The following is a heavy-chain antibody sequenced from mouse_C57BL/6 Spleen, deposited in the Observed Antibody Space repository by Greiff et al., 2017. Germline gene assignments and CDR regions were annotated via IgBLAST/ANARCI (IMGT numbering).Heavy chain of an antibody. D-gene: IGHD1-1*01. CDR2: IYPGDGDT. CDR3: AREEEYYGSSHHYYAMDY. V-gene: IGHV1-82*01. J-gene: IGHJ4*01. Sequence: QVQLQQSGPELVKPGASVKISCKASGYAFSSSWMNWVKQRPGKGLEWIGRIYPGDGDTNYNGKFKGKATLTADKSSSTAYMQLSSLTSEDSAVYFCAREEEYYGSSHHYYAMDYWGQGTSVTVSS. CDR1: GYAFSSSW.